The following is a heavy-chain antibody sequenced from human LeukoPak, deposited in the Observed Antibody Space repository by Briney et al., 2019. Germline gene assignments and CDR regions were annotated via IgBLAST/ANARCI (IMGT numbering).Heavy chain of an antibody. CDR1: GFTFSSYW. CDR3: ARRKDFWSGSVWDY. D-gene: IGHD3-3*01. J-gene: IGHJ4*02. Sequence: PGGSLRLSCAASGFTFSSYWMSWVRQAPGKGLEWVANIKQDGSEKYYVDSVKGRFTISRDNAKNSLYLQMNSLRAEDTAVYYCARRKDFWSGSVWDYWGQGTLVTVSS. V-gene: IGHV3-7*01. CDR2: IKQDGSEK.